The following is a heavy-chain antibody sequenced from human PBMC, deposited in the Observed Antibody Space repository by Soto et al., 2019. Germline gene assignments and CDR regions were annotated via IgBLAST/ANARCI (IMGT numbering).Heavy chain of an antibody. CDR3: ARDSSASATSYSFDH. J-gene: IGHJ4*02. Sequence: QVQLVQSGAEVKKPGASVKVSCKASGYKFINHYMHWVRQVPGVGLEWMGIINPNGGGTDYSQKFQGRVTMTRDTSANTVHMELSSLRSEDTGVYFCARDSSASATSYSFDHWGQGTLVTVSS. D-gene: IGHD6-25*01. CDR1: GYKFINHY. CDR2: INPNGGGT. V-gene: IGHV1-46*01.